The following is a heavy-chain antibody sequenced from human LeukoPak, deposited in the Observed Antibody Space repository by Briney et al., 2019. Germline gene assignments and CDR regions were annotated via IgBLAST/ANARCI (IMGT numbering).Heavy chain of an antibody. CDR3: TSIMYYYDSSGYYLSDY. Sequence: GGSLRLSCAASGFTFSGSAMHWVRQASGKGLEWVGRIRSKANSYATAYAASVKGRFTISRDDSKNTAYLQMNSLKTEDTAVYYCTSIMYYYDSSGYYLSDYWGQGTLVTVSS. CDR2: IRSKANSYAT. J-gene: IGHJ4*02. D-gene: IGHD3-22*01. CDR1: GFTFSGSA. V-gene: IGHV3-73*01.